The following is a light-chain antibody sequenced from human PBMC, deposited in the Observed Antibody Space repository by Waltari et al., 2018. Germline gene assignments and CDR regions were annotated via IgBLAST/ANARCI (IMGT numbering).Light chain of an antibody. CDR2: DAS. V-gene: IGKV3-11*01. Sequence: EIVLTQSPVTLAMSPGARATLSCRASQSIGNYLAWYQHKPGQAPRLLIYDASNRATGIPDRFSGSGSGTDFTLTINSLEPEDFTVYYCQQRSDWPFLTFGGGTKVEIK. J-gene: IGKJ4*01. CDR1: QSIGNY. CDR3: QQRSDWPFLT.